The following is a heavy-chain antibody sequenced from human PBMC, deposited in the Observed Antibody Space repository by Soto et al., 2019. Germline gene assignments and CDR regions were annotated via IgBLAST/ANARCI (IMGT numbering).Heavy chain of an antibody. V-gene: IGHV3-21*01. D-gene: IGHD6-6*01. CDR1: GFTFSSYS. CDR3: AREVWAAARPRGFDP. Sequence: GVSLRLSCSASGFTFSSYSMNWVRQAPGKGLEWVSSISSSSSYIYYADSVKGRFTISRDNAKNSLYLQMNSLRAEDTAVYYCAREVWAAARPRGFDPWGQGTLVTDSS. CDR2: ISSSSSYI. J-gene: IGHJ5*02.